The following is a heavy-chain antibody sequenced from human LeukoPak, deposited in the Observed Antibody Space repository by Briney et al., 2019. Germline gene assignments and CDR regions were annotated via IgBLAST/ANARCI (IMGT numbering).Heavy chain of an antibody. V-gene: IGHV3-74*01. CDR3: ARGITLFGVVINY. Sequence: GGSLRLSCVASGFTFSSYWMHWVRQAPGKGLVWVSRINSDGSSTTYADSVKGRFTISRDNAKNTLFLQMNSLRADDTAVYYCARGITLFGVVINYWGQGTLVTVSS. CDR2: INSDGSST. J-gene: IGHJ4*02. D-gene: IGHD3-3*01. CDR1: GFTFSSYW.